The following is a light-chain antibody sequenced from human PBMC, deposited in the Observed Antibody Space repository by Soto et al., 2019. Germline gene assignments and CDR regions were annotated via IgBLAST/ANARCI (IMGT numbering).Light chain of an antibody. J-gene: IGKJ2*01. CDR3: QQYDNWPHT. V-gene: IGKV3-15*01. CDR1: QTLSRN. CDR2: GAS. Sequence: EMVMTQSPATLSVSPGERATLSCRASQTLSRNLAWYQQQPGQAPRLLIYGASTRATGMPARLSGSGSGTDFTLTISSLQSEDFSVYYWQQYDNWPHTFGQGTKLEIK.